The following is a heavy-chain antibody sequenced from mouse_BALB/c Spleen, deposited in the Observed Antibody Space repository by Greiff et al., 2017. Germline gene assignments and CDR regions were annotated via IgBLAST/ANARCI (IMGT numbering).Heavy chain of an antibody. J-gene: IGHJ3*01. CDR3: AKAPLGAY. Sequence: EVKLVESGGGLVQPGGSRKLSCAASGFTFSSFGMHWVRQAPEKGLEWVAYISSGSSTIYYADTVKGRFTISRDNPKNTLFLQMTSLRSEDTAMYYCAKAPLGAYWGQGTLVTVSA. V-gene: IGHV5-17*02. CDR1: GFTFSSFG. CDR2: ISSGSSTI. D-gene: IGHD4-1*01.